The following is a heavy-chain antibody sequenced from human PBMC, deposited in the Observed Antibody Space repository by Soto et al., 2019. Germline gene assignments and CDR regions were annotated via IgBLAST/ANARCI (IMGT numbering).Heavy chain of an antibody. Sequence: QVQLVESGGGGVQAGRSLRLSCAAFGFTFSSYGMHWVRQAQGKGLERVAVIWYDGSNKYYADSVKGRFTISRDNSKNTLYLQMNSLRAEDTAVYYCARESYILTCPYGMEVWGQGTTVTDSS. CDR3: ARESYILTCPYGMEV. D-gene: IGHD3-9*01. V-gene: IGHV3-33*01. CDR2: IWYDGSNK. CDR1: GFTFSSYG. J-gene: IGHJ6*02.